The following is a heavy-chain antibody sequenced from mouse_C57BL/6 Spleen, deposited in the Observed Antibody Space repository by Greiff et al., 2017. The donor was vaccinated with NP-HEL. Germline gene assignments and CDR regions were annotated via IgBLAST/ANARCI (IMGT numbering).Heavy chain of an antibody. Sequence: QVQLKQSGPELVKPGASVKISCKASGYAFSSSWMNWVKQRPGKGLEWIGRIYPGDGDTNYNGKFKGKATLTADKSSSTAYMQLSSLTSEDSAVYFCARKGMDGFDYWGQGTTLTVSS. D-gene: IGHD2-3*01. CDR2: IYPGDGDT. V-gene: IGHV1-82*01. CDR3: ARKGMDGFDY. J-gene: IGHJ2*01. CDR1: GYAFSSSW.